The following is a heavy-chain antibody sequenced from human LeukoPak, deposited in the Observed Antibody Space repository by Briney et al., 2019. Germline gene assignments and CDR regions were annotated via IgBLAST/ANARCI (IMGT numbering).Heavy chain of an antibody. CDR2: IDQSGST. V-gene: IGHV4-34*01. J-gene: IGHJ4*02. CDR1: GGSFSSYY. Sequence: SQTLSLTCAVFGGSFSSYYPHWIRHSPREGLEWNGEIDQSGSTNYNPSLKSRVTISVDTSKNQSSLKLSSVTAADTAVYFCARQLRGEAVAGHLQPFDYWGQGTLVTVSS. CDR3: ARQLRGEAVAGHLQPFDY. D-gene: IGHD6-19*01.